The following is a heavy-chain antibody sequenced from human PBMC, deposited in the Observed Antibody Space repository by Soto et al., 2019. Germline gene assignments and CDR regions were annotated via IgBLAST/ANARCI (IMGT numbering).Heavy chain of an antibody. D-gene: IGHD6-6*01. CDR3: ASCAARLVNWFDP. CDR1: GGSISSSSYY. CDR2: IYYSGST. V-gene: IGHV4-39*01. Sequence: SETLSLTCTVSGGSISSSSYYWGWIRQPPGKGLEWIGSIYYSGSTYYNPSLKSRVTISVDTSKNQFSLKLSSVTAADTAVYYCASCAARLVNWFDPWGQGTLVTVSS. J-gene: IGHJ5*02.